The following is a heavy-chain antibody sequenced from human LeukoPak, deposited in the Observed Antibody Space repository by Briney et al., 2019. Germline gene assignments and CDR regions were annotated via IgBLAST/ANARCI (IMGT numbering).Heavy chain of an antibody. V-gene: IGHV1-3*01. CDR1: GYIFTSFA. CDR3: ARDPKYNDYDSYFDY. D-gene: IGHD5-12*01. J-gene: IGHJ4*02. Sequence: GASVTVSYKASGYIFTSFAIHWVRQAPGQRLEWMGWINAANGNTKSTPKFQGRVTITRDTSATTAYMELSSLRSEDTAVYYCARDPKYNDYDSYFDYWGQGTLVTVSS. CDR2: INAANGNT.